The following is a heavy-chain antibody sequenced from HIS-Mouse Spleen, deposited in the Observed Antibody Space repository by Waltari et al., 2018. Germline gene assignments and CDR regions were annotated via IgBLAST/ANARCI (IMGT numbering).Heavy chain of an antibody. D-gene: IGHD1-1*01. J-gene: IGHJ3*02. CDR2: IEQKGGST. CDR3: ARGTGTDAFDI. V-gene: IGHV1-2*02. Sequence: QVQLVQSGAEVKKPGASVKVSCKASGYTFTGYYMHWVRQAPGQGLEWMGWIEQKGGSTNYAQKFPGRVTVTRDTSISTAYMELSRLRSDDTAVYYCARGTGTDAFDIWGQGTMVTVSS. CDR1: GYTFTGYY.